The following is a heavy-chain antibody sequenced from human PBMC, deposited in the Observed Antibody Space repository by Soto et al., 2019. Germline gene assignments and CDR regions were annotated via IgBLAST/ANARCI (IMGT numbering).Heavy chain of an antibody. CDR3: ATGKGDLGCSGGGSCYHVNGLDP. CDR2: IIPIFGTA. Sequence: QVQLVQSGAEVKKPGSSVTVSCKASGDTLTNYGINWVRQAPGQGLEWMGGIIPIFGTASYPQKFRGRVMCIADESTNKAHMELSSLQNEETAVYFCATGKGDLGCSGGGSCYHVNGLDPWAQGTLVTVSS. V-gene: IGHV1-69*01. D-gene: IGHD2-8*02. CDR1: GDTLTNYG. J-gene: IGHJ5*02.